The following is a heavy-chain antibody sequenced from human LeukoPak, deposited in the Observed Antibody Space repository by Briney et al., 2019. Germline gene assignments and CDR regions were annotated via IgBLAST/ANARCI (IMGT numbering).Heavy chain of an antibody. V-gene: IGHV4-30-4*08. CDR3: ARVQMWELGPFDY. J-gene: IGHJ4*02. CDR2: IYYSGST. D-gene: IGHD1-26*01. CDR1: GGSISSGDYY. Sequence: SETLSLTCTVSGGSISSGDYYWSWIRQPPGKGLEWIGYIYYSGSTYYDPSLKSRVTISVDTSKNQFSLKLSSVTAADTAVYYCARVQMWELGPFDYWGQGTLITVSS.